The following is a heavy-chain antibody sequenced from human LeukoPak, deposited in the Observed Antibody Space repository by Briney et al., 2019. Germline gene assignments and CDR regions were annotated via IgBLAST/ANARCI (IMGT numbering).Heavy chain of an antibody. CDR1: GGSFSGYY. D-gene: IGHD3-10*01. CDR3: AREGLLWFGELFSFGYYYYYMDV. V-gene: IGHV4-34*01. Sequence: SETLSLTCAVYGGSFSGYYWSWIRQPPGKGLEWIGEINHSGGTNYNPSLKSRVTISVDTSKNQFSLKLSSVTAADTAVYYCAREGLLWFGELFSFGYYYYYMDVWGKGTTVTISS. CDR2: INHSGGT. J-gene: IGHJ6*03.